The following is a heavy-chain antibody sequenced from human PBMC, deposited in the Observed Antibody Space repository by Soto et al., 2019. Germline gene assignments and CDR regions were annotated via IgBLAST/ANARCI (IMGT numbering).Heavy chain of an antibody. Sequence: PSQTLSLPCAISGDSVSSNSSACNLIRQSPSRGLEWLGRTYYRSKWYNHYAVSVKSRITVNPDTSKNQFSLQLNSVTPEDTAVYYCARSGPGGYIDYWGQGTLVTVS. CDR1: GDSVSSNSSA. J-gene: IGHJ4*02. D-gene: IGHD3-22*01. V-gene: IGHV6-1*01. CDR3: ARSGPGGYIDY. CDR2: TYYRSKWYN.